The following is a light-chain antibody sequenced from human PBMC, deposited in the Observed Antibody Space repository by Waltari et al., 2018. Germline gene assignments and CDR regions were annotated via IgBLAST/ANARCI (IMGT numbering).Light chain of an antibody. CDR1: SSNIGSNY. CDR2: RDN. Sequence: QSVLTQPPSASETPGHRVTLSCSGSSSNIGSNYVYWYQQPPGTAPQLLIYRDNQRPSGVPDRFSGSKSGTSASLAISGLRSEDEADYFCPAWDDTLGGVLFGGGTKLTVL. V-gene: IGLV1-47*01. CDR3: PAWDDTLGGVL. J-gene: IGLJ2*01.